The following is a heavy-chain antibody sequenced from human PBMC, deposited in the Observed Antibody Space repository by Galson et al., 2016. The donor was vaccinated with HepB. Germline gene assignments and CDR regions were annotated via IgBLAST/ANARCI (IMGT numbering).Heavy chain of an antibody. Sequence: SLRLSFAASGFIFTNYAMSWVRQAPGKGLEWVSTIGGRGETFFYADSVKGRFTISRDNSKDAVFLQMNSLRAEDTAVYYCAKGRNYYDNSGYFADWGQGTLVTVSS. V-gene: IGHV3-23*01. CDR3: AKGRNYYDNSGYFAD. J-gene: IGHJ4*02. D-gene: IGHD3-22*01. CDR2: IGGRGETF. CDR1: GFIFTNYA.